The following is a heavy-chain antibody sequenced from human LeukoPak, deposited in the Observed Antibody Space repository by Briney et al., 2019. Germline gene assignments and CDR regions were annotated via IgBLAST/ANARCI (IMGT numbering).Heavy chain of an antibody. Sequence: GGSLRLSCAASGFTFSSYSMNWVRQAPGKGLEWVSSITSSSTYIYYADSVKGRFTISRDNAKNSLYLQMNSLRAEDTAVYYCARDPYSGGYGDYYYYYMDLWGQGTTVTISS. CDR2: ITSSSTYI. V-gene: IGHV3-21*01. J-gene: IGHJ6*03. CDR1: GFTFSSYS. D-gene: IGHD1-26*01. CDR3: ARDPYSGGYGDYYYYYMDL.